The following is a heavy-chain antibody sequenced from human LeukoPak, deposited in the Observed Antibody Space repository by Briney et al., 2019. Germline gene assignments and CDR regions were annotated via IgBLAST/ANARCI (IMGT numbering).Heavy chain of an antibody. Sequence: PSETLSLTCTVSGGSISGYYWSWIRQPPGKGLEYIGYIYYSRSTKNNPSLKSPVTISADTSKNQFSLKLSSVTAADTAVYYCARVGVKGVGWELDYWGQGTLVTVSA. CDR1: GGSISGYY. V-gene: IGHV4-59*01. J-gene: IGHJ4*02. D-gene: IGHD6-19*01. CDR3: ARVGVKGVGWELDY. CDR2: IYYSRST.